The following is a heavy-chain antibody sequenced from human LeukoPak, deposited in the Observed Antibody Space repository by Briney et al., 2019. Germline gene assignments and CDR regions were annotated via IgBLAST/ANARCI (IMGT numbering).Heavy chain of an antibody. J-gene: IGHJ4*02. Sequence: ASVKVSCKASGHTFTTYGLHWVRQAPGQRLEWMGWINEGNGNTKYSQKFQGRVTITRDTSASTAYMKLSSLRSEDTAVYYCARDGGYFDWISDYWGQGTLVTVPS. CDR1: GHTFTTYG. CDR2: INEGNGNT. CDR3: ARDGGYFDWISDY. V-gene: IGHV1-3*01. D-gene: IGHD3-9*01.